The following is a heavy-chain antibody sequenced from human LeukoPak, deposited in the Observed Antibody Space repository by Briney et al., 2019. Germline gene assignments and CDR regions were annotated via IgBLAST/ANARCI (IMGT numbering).Heavy chain of an antibody. D-gene: IGHD2-2*01. CDR1: GYTFTGYY. V-gene: IGHV1-2*02. CDR2: INPNSGGT. CDR3: ARVRYCRSTSCYRPFDY. Sequence: GASVKVSCKASGYTFTGYYMHWVRQAPGQGLEWMGWINPNSGGTNYAQKFQGRVTMTRDTSISTAYMELSRLRSDDTAVYYCARVRYCRSTSCYRPFDYSGQGTLVTVSS. J-gene: IGHJ4*02.